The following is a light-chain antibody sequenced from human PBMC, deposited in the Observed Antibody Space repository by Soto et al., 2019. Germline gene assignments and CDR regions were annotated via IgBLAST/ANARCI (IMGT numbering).Light chain of an antibody. CDR1: SSDVGGNNY. Sequence: QSVLTQPPSASGSPGQSVTISCTGTSSDVGGNNYVSWYQQHPGKAPKLMIYEVSKRPSGVPDRFSGSKSGNTASLTVSGLQAEDESDYFCSSYAGSNNLLFGGGTKLTVL. CDR3: SSYAGSNNLL. V-gene: IGLV2-8*01. CDR2: EVS. J-gene: IGLJ2*01.